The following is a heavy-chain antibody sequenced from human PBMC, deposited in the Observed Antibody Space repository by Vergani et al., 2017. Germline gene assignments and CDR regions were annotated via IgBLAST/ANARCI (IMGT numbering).Heavy chain of an antibody. J-gene: IGHJ5*02. Sequence: QVQLQESGPGLVKPSETLSLTCGVSGYSISSGYYWGWIRQPPGKGLEWIGNIYHSGNTYYNPSLKSRVTISVDTSKNQFSLKLSSVTAADTAVYYCGRSGLTSPRNWFDPWGQETLVTVSS. CDR3: GRSGLTSPRNWFDP. V-gene: IGHV4-38-2*01. D-gene: IGHD6-19*01. CDR2: IYHSGNT. CDR1: GYSISSGYY.